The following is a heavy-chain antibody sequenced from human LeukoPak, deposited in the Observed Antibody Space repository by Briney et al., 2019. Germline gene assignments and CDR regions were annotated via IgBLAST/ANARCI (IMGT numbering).Heavy chain of an antibody. J-gene: IGHJ3*02. CDR2: MHYSGST. CDR1: GDSISGFY. Sequence: KSSETLSLTCTVSGDSISGFYWNWIRQSPGKGLEWIGYMHYSGSTNYSPSLKSRVTISVDTSKNEFSLKLSSVTAADTAVYYCARHQWVPAFDIWGHGTMVTVSS. V-gene: IGHV4-59*08. CDR3: ARHQWVPAFDI. D-gene: IGHD1-26*01.